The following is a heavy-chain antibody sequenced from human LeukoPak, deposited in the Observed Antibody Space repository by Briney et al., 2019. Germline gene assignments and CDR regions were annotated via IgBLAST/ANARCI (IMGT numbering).Heavy chain of an antibody. V-gene: IGHV4-59*01. CDR1: GAYISRYY. CDR2: ISYSATT. D-gene: IGHD3-22*01. CDR3: ARDMRGDFYDTSGLNWFDP. Sequence: SETLSLTCTVSGAYISRYYWSWIRQPPGKGLDWIGYISYSATTNYNPSLMSRVTITVDTSKNQFSLKLSSVTAADTAVYYCARDMRGDFYDTSGLNWFDPWGQGTLVTVSS. J-gene: IGHJ5*02.